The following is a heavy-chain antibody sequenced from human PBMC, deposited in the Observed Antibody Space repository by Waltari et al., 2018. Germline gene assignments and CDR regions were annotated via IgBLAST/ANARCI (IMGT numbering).Heavy chain of an antibody. Sequence: QVQLVQSGAEVKKPGASVKVSCKASGYTFTGYYMHWVRQAPGQGLEWMGRINPNSGGTNYAQKFQGRVTMTRDTSISTAYMELSRLRSDDTAVYYCARGSRITIFGVVIKVGGGIYGMDVWGQGTTVTVSS. CDR3: ARGSRITIFGVVIKVGGGIYGMDV. D-gene: IGHD3-3*01. CDR1: GYTFTGYY. CDR2: INPNSGGT. J-gene: IGHJ6*02. V-gene: IGHV1-2*06.